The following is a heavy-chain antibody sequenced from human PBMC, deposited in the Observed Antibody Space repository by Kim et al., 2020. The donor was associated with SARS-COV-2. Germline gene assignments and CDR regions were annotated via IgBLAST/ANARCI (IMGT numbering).Heavy chain of an antibody. CDR1: GDSSISSGGYY. CDR2: IYYSGRT. D-gene: IGHD5-12*01. Sequence: SETLSLTCTVSGDSSISSGGYYWTWIRQHPGKGLEWIGYIYYSGRTYYNPSLKSRVTISVDTSKNQFSLKLSSVTAADTAVYYCARRVGVIVATTDAFDVWGQGTMVTVSS. V-gene: IGHV4-31*03. CDR3: ARRVGVIVATTDAFDV. J-gene: IGHJ3*01.